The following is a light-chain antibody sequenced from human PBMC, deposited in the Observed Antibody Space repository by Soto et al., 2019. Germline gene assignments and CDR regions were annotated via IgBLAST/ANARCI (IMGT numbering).Light chain of an antibody. CDR1: QSVSNN. V-gene: IGKV3-15*01. CDR3: QQYGSSPRT. J-gene: IGKJ1*01. Sequence: EIVMTQSPATLSVSPGEGATLSCRASQSVSNNMAWYQQKPGQAPRLLIFSASTRATGIPARFSGSGSGTEFTLTISSLQSEDFAVYYCQQYGSSPRTFGQGTKVDIK. CDR2: SAS.